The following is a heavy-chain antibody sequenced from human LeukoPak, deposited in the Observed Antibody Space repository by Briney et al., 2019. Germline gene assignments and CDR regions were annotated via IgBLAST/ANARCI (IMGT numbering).Heavy chain of an antibody. D-gene: IGHD6-13*01. J-gene: IGHJ4*02. CDR2: IYWDVDK. CDR3: TARLGTSNSTWEVGIFDY. CDR1: GLSLNTGGVG. V-gene: IGHV2-5*05. Sequence: SGPTLVNPTPTSGLTCHFSGLSLNTGGVGVGWVRQPPGRALECLALIYWDVDKRYDPSLKNRLTITNDTSKNRDIITMTNLDQMNSLRTEDTARLGTSNSTWEVGIFDYWSQGTLVTVSS.